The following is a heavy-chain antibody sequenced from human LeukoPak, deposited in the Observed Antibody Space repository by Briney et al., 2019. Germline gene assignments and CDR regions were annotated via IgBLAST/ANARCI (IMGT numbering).Heavy chain of an antibody. Sequence: GGSLRLSCAASGFTFSSYAMSWVRQAPGKGLKWVSAISGSGGSTYYADSVKGRFTISRDNSKNTLYLQMNSLRAEDTAVYYCAKIGVTGTTFRAFDYWGQGTLVTVSS. CDR3: AKIGVTGTTFRAFDY. D-gene: IGHD1-7*01. J-gene: IGHJ4*02. CDR1: GFTFSSYA. CDR2: ISGSGGST. V-gene: IGHV3-23*01.